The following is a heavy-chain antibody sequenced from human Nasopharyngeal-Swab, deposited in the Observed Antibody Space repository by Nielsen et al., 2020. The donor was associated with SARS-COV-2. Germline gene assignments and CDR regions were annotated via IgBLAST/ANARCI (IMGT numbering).Heavy chain of an antibody. J-gene: IGHJ4*02. CDR2: INHSAST. CDR1: GWSSSSYY. CDR3: ARVARKFSDY. D-gene: IGHD2-21*01. V-gene: IGHV4-34*01. Sequence: GSLRLSFAAYGWSSSSYYWSWIRQPPGKGLEWIGEINHSASTNYNPSLKSRVTISVDTSKNQFSLKLSSVTAADTAVYYCARVARKFSDYWGQGTLVTVSS.